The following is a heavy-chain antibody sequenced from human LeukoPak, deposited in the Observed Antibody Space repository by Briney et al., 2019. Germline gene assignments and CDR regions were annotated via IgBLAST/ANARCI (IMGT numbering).Heavy chain of an antibody. CDR2: IIPIFGTA. J-gene: IGHJ6*03. CDR3: ARSVVPAANYYYYYMDV. Sequence: GASVKVSCKASGYTFTSYAISWVRQAPGQGLEWMGGIIPIFGTANYAQKFQGRVTITADESTGTAYMELSSLRSEDTAVYYCARSVVPAANYYYYYMDVWGKGTTVTVSS. D-gene: IGHD2-2*01. V-gene: IGHV1-69*13. CDR1: GYTFTSYA.